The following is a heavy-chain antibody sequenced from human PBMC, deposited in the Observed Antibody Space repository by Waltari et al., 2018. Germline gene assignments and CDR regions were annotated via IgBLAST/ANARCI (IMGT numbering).Heavy chain of an antibody. CDR3: ARDGYVWGSYRPEY. Sequence: QVQLVQSGAEVKKPGASVKVSCKASGYTFTGYYMHWVRQAPGQGLEWMGWINPNGGGTNYAQKFQGRVTMTRDTSISTAYMELSRLRSDDTAVYYCARDGYVWGSYRPEYWGQGTLVTVSS. CDR1: GYTFTGYY. V-gene: IGHV1-2*02. J-gene: IGHJ4*02. CDR2: INPNGGGT. D-gene: IGHD3-16*02.